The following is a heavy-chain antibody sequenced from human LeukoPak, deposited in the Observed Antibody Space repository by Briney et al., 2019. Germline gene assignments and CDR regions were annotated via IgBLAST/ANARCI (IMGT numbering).Heavy chain of an antibody. Sequence: ASVKVSCKASGYTFTSYDINWVRQATGQGLEWMGWMNPNSGNTGYAQKFQGRVTITRNTSISTAYMELSSLRSEDTAVYYCARGRPHIVVVPAAPIDYWGQGTLVTVSS. CDR2: MNPNSGNT. D-gene: IGHD2-2*01. V-gene: IGHV1-8*03. J-gene: IGHJ4*02. CDR1: GYTFTSYD. CDR3: ARGRPHIVVVPAAPIDY.